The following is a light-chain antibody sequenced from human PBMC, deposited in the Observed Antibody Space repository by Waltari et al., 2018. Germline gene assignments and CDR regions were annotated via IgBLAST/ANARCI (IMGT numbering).Light chain of an antibody. V-gene: IGLV2-23*01. CDR2: EDT. CDR1: SSDVGSKNL. CDR3: CSYAGRRTLV. Sequence: QSALTQPAAVSGSPGPTITISCTGTSSDVGSKNLDPWYQASPGKAPKLLIYEDTKRPSGSSDRFSGSKSGNTASLTISGLQAEDEADYYCCSYAGRRTLVFGGGTKVTVL. J-gene: IGLJ3*02.